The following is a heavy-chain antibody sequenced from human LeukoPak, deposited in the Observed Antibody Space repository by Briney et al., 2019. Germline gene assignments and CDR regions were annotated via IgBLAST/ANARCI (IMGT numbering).Heavy chain of an antibody. D-gene: IGHD3-3*01. J-gene: IGHJ6*03. CDR1: GFTFSSYE. V-gene: IGHV3-30*02. CDR2: IRFDGTSK. Sequence: GGSLGLSCAASGFTFSSYEMNWVRQAPGKGLEWVAFIRFDGTSKFYADSVKARFTISRDNSQNTVSLQLNNLRIEDTALYYCAKTSLSDPSGHYYYMDVWGKGTTVTVSS. CDR3: AKTSLSDPSGHYYYMDV.